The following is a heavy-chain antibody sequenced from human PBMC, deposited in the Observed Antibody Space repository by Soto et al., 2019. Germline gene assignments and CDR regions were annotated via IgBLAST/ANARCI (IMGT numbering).Heavy chain of an antibody. CDR3: ARDRPAPFDY. Sequence: QVQLEQSGPEVKKPGASVKVSCKASGYTFTSYGVSWVRQAPGQGLGWMGWISAYNGNTNYAQKFQGRVTMTTDTATSTAYMELRSLRSDDTAVFYCARDRPAPFDYWGQGTLVTVSS. J-gene: IGHJ4*02. CDR1: GYTFTSYG. CDR2: ISAYNGNT. V-gene: IGHV1-18*01.